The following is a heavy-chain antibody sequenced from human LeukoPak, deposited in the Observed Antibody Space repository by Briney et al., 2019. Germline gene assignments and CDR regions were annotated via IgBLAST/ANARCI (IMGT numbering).Heavy chain of an antibody. D-gene: IGHD3-3*01. J-gene: IGHJ4*02. V-gene: IGHV3-21*04. CDR3: AKDLRVVQPYYFDY. Sequence: GGSLRLSCVVSGFTFSRYSMNWVRQAPGKGLEWVSSISSGSSYIYYADSVKGRFTISRDNAKNSLYLQMNSLRAEDTAVYYCAKDLRVVQPYYFDYWGQGTLVTVSS. CDR1: GFTFSRYS. CDR2: ISSGSSYI.